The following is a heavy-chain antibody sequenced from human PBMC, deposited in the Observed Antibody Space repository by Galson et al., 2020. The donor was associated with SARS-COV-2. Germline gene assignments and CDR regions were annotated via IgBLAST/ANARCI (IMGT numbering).Heavy chain of an antibody. CDR2: ISGSGGST. V-gene: IGHV3-23*01. D-gene: IGHD3-3*01. CDR1: GFTFSSYA. Sequence: TGGSLRLSCAASGFTFSSYAMSWVRQAPGTGLEWVSAISGSGGSTYYADSVKGRFTISRDNSKNTLYLQMNSLRAEDTAVYYCAKDPHYDFWSGYYFSTWGQGTLVTVSS. J-gene: IGHJ4*02. CDR3: AKDPHYDFWSGYYFST.